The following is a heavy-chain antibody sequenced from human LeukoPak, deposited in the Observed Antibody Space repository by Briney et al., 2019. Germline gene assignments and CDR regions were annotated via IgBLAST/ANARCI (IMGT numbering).Heavy chain of an antibody. CDR2: ISYIGST. Sequence: SETLSLTCAVSDDSFSSHYWTWIRQPPGKGLEWIGYISYIGSTNYNPSPKSRVTISIDTSRNQFSLRLSSVTAADTAVYYCARDLVTVTKGFDIWGQGTMVSVSS. CDR3: ARDLVTVTKGFDI. V-gene: IGHV4-59*11. CDR1: DDSFSSHY. J-gene: IGHJ3*02. D-gene: IGHD4-17*01.